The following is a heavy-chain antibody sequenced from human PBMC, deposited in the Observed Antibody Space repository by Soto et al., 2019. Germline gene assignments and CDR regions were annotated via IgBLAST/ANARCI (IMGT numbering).Heavy chain of an antibody. V-gene: IGHV4-61*01. CDR2: IYYRGST. Sequence: SETLSLTCTVSNGSVSSGSHYWSWIRQPPGKGLEWMGYIYYRGSTNYNPSLKSRVIISVDTSKKQFSLNLSSLTAADTAVYFCARAQVGSSPIFFDSWGQGTLVTVSS. CDR3: ARAQVGSSPIFFDS. D-gene: IGHD6-6*01. J-gene: IGHJ4*02. CDR1: NGSVSSGSHY.